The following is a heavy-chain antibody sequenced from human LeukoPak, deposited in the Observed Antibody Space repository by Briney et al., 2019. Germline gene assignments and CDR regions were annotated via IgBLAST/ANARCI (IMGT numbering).Heavy chain of an antibody. Sequence: ASVKVSCKASGYTFTGYYMHWVRQAPGQGLEWMGWINPNSGGTNYAQKFQGRVTMTRDTSISTAYMELSRLRSDDTAVYYCARERFYGSGSYSFYYYGMDVWGQGTTVTVSS. CDR3: ARERFYGSGSYSFYYYGMDV. CDR1: GYTFTGYY. CDR2: INPNSGGT. D-gene: IGHD3-10*01. J-gene: IGHJ6*02. V-gene: IGHV1-2*02.